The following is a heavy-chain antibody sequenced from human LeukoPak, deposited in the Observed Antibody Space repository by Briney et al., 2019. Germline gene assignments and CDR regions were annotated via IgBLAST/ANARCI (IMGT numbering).Heavy chain of an antibody. D-gene: IGHD5-12*01. V-gene: IGHV1-8*01. CDR2: MNPKSGNT. CDR1: GCTFTSYD. CDR3: ARGSTVDTVATPLKY. Sequence: ASVKFSCKASGCTFTSYDINWVRQATGQGLEWMGWMNPKSGNTGYAQKFQGRVTMTRSTSVSTAYMELSSLRSEDTAVYYCARGSTVDTVATPLKYWGQGTLVTVST. J-gene: IGHJ4*02.